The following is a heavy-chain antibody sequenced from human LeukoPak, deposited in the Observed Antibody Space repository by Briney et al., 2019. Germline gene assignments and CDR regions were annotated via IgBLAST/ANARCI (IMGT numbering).Heavy chain of an antibody. D-gene: IGHD1-26*01. CDR1: GASISTDY. V-gene: IGHV4-4*07. CDR3: ARVIAGAAGSWHDP. J-gene: IGHJ5*02. CDR2: IYTGGTA. Sequence: SETLSLTCSVSGASISTDYWSWVRQPAGKGLEWIGRIYTGGTAKYNSSLKSRVTILVDRSKNQFSLKVTSVTAADTAVYYCARVIAGAAGSWHDPWGRGTLVTVSA.